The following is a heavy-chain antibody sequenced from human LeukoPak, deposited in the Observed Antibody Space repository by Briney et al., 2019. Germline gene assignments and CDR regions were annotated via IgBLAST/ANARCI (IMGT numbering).Heavy chain of an antibody. D-gene: IGHD2-15*01. Sequence: ASVKVSCKASGYTFTSYAMNWMRQAPGQGLEWMGWINTNTGNPTYAQGFTGRFVFSLDTSVSTAYLQISSLKAEDTAVYYCARSIVVVVAAYYYYFDYWGQGTLVTVSS. CDR1: GYTFTSYA. CDR3: ARSIVVVVAAYYYYFDY. CDR2: INTNTGNP. J-gene: IGHJ4*02. V-gene: IGHV7-4-1*02.